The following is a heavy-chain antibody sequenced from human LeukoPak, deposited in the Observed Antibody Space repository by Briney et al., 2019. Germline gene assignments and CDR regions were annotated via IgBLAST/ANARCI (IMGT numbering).Heavy chain of an antibody. V-gene: IGHV3-15*01. Sequence: PGGSLRLSCAASGFTFSNAWMSGVRQAPGKGLEWVGRIKSKTDGCTTDYAAPVKDRFTISRDDSKNTLYLQMNSLKPEDTAVYYCTTYSLGEYSSPWWDAFDIWGQGKLVTVSS. CDR1: GFTFSNAW. CDR2: IKSKTDGCTT. CDR3: TTYSLGEYSSPWWDAFDI. D-gene: IGHD6-6*01. J-gene: IGHJ3*02.